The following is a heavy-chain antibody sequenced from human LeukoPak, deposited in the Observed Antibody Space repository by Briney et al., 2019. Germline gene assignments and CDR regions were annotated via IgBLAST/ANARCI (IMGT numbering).Heavy chain of an antibody. V-gene: IGHV3-30*02. CDR3: AKDRYSSGWWYAFDI. CDR1: GFTFSSYG. J-gene: IGHJ3*02. Sequence: GGPLRLSCAASGFTFSSYGMHWVRQAPGKGLEWVAFIRYDGSNKYYADSVKGRFTISRDNSKNTLYLQMNSLRAEDTAVYYCAKDRYSSGWWYAFDIWGQGTMVTVSS. D-gene: IGHD6-19*01. CDR2: IRYDGSNK.